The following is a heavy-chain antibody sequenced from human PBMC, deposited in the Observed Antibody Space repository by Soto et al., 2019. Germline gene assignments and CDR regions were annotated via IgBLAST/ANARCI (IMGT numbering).Heavy chain of an antibody. CDR1: GFTFTSYS. CDR2: ISSSTTII. J-gene: IGHJ4*02. Sequence: EVQLVESGGGLVQPGGSLRLSCAASGFTFTSYSMNWVRQAPGKGLEWVSYISSSTTIIYYADSVKGRFTISRDNARNSLYLQINSLRAEDTAVYYCARRGLFESGGIDYWDQGTLVTVSS. D-gene: IGHD3-10*01. CDR3: ARRGLFESGGIDY. V-gene: IGHV3-48*01.